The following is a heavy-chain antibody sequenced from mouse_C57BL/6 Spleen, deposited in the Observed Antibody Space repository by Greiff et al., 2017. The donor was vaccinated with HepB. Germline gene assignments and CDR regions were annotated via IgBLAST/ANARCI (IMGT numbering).Heavy chain of an antibody. CDR2: IWSGGST. J-gene: IGHJ4*01. V-gene: IGHV2-2*01. CDR3: ARRGTWGYAMDY. Sequence: VMLVESGPGLVQPSQSLSITCTVSGFSLTSYGVHWVRQSPGKGLEWLGVIWSGGSTDYNAAFISRLSISKDNSKSQVFCKMNSLQADDTAIYYCARRGTWGYAMDYWGQGTSVTVSS. CDR1: GFSLTSYG. D-gene: IGHD3-3*01.